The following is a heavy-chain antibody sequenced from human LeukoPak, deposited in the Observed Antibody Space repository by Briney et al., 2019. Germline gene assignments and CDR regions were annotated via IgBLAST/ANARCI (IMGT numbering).Heavy chain of an antibody. CDR1: GYTFTSYG. V-gene: IGHV1-18*01. Sequence: ASVKVSCKASGYTFTSYGISWVRQAPGQGLEWLGWISPYNGNTNYAQKLQGRVTMTTDTSTSTAYMELSSLRSEDTAVYYCARGPETYSGSYYWDYWGQGTLVTVSS. D-gene: IGHD1-26*01. J-gene: IGHJ4*02. CDR3: ARGPETYSGSYYWDY. CDR2: ISPYNGNT.